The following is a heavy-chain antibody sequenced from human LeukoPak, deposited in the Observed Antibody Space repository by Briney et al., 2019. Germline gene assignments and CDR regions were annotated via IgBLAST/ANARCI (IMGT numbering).Heavy chain of an antibody. J-gene: IGHJ6*02. CDR2: IYYSGST. V-gene: IGHV4-30-4*01. Sequence: PSETLSLTCTVSGGSISSGDYSWSWIRQPPGKGLEWIGYIYYSGSTYYNPSLKSRVTISVDTSKNQFSLKLSSVTAADTAVYYCARDYITHQDYYGMDVWGQGTTVTVSS. D-gene: IGHD3-10*01. CDR3: ARDYITHQDYYGMDV. CDR1: GGSISSGDYS.